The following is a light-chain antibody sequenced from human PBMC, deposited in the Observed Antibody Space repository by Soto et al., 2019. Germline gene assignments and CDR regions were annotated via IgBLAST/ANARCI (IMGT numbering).Light chain of an antibody. CDR1: SSDVGGYNY. CDR2: EVS. V-gene: IGLV2-14*01. Sequence: QSALTQPASVSGSPGQPITISCPGTSSDVGGYNYVSWYQQHPGKAPKLMIYEVSNRPSGVSNRFSGSKSGNTASLTISGLQAEDEADYYCSSYTSSSTLVVFGGGTKVTVL. CDR3: SSYTSSSTLVV. J-gene: IGLJ2*01.